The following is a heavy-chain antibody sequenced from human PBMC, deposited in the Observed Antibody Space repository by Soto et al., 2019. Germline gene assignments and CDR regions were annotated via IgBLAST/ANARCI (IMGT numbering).Heavy chain of an antibody. D-gene: IGHD3-3*01. Sequence: GSLRLSCAASVFTFSSYAMSWVRQAPGKGLEWVSAISGSGGSTYYADSVKGRFTISRDNSKNTLYLQMNSLRAEDTAVYYCAKGPPYYDFWSGYSSQGLFDYWGQGTLVTVSS. CDR1: VFTFSSYA. V-gene: IGHV3-23*01. CDR3: AKGPPYYDFWSGYSSQGLFDY. J-gene: IGHJ4*02. CDR2: ISGSGGST.